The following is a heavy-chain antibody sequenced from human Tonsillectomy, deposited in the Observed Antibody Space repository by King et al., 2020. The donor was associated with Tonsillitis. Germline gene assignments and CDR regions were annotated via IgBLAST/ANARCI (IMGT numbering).Heavy chain of an antibody. Sequence: VQLVESGGGLVQPGGSLRLSCAASEFTFSSYAMTWVRQAPGKGLEWVSAISGGGDRTYYADSVKGRFTSSRDNSKNTLSLLMNSLRAEDTAVYYCAKDHSYGALPALDVWGQGTTVTVYS. CDR1: EFTFSSYA. CDR2: ISGGGDRT. D-gene: IGHD5-18*01. V-gene: IGHV3-23*04. J-gene: IGHJ6*02. CDR3: AKDHSYGALPALDV.